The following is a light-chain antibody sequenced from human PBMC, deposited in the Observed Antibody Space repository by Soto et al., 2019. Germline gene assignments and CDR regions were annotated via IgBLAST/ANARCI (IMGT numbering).Light chain of an antibody. Sequence: EVVMRQSPATPSVSPGEGATLSCRASQGIGDTLAWYQHKPGQTPRLLIYDTSTRAAGVPTRFSGSRSGAEFTLTINSLQSEDFAVYYCQPYNNWPLTFGGGTKVDIK. CDR3: QPYNNWPLT. CDR1: QGIGDT. CDR2: DTS. V-gene: IGKV3-15*01. J-gene: IGKJ4*01.